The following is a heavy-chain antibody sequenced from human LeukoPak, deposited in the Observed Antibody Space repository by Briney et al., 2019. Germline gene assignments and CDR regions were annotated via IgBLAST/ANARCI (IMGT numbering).Heavy chain of an antibody. CDR3: ARVKSSSFPYFYFDY. V-gene: IGHV1-2*06. Sequence: ASVKVSCKASGYTFTGYYMHWVRQAPGQGLEWMGRINPNSGGTDYAQKFQGRVTMTRDTSISTAYMELSRLRSDDTAVYYCARVKSSSFPYFYFDYWGQGTPVTVSS. CDR2: INPNSGGT. D-gene: IGHD6-6*01. J-gene: IGHJ4*02. CDR1: GYTFTGYY.